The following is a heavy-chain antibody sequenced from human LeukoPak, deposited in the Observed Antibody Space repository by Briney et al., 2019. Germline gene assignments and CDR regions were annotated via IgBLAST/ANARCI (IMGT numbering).Heavy chain of an antibody. CDR2: ITGSGDGA. Sequence: GGSLRLSCEASGFPFSTYGISWVRQAPGKGLEWVSAITGSGDGAEYADSVRGRFTISRANSKTTVYLPMNSITVEATDLYYCTKCITATAPFDSWGQGALVIVSS. CDR1: GFPFSTYG. CDR3: TKCITATAPFDS. V-gene: IGHV3-23*01. J-gene: IGHJ4*02. D-gene: IGHD4-17*01.